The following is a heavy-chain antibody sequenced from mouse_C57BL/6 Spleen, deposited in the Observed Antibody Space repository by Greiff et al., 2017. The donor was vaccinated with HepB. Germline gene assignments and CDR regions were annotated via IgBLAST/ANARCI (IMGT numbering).Heavy chain of an antibody. D-gene: IGHD1-1*01. CDR2: IDPETGGT. Sequence: QVQLQQSGAELVRPGASVTLSCKASGYTFTDYEMHWVKQTPVHGLEWIGAIDPETGGTAYNQKFKGKAILTADKSSSTAYMELRSLTSEDSAVYYCTITNGYGSSPYYFDGWGQGTTLTVSS. CDR1: GYTFTDYE. V-gene: IGHV1-15*01. J-gene: IGHJ2*01. CDR3: TITNGYGSSPYYFDG.